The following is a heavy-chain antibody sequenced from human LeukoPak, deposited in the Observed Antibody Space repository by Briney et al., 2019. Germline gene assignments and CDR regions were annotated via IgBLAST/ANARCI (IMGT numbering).Heavy chain of an antibody. CDR2: ISSSSSYI. CDR1: GFTFSSYS. Sequence: PGGSLRLSCAASGFTFSSYSMNWVRQAPGKGLEWVSSISSSSSYIYYADSVKGRFTISRDNAKNSLYLQMNSLRAEDTAVYYCAVLGYSSSGEVYWGQGTLVTVPS. V-gene: IGHV3-21*01. D-gene: IGHD6-6*01. J-gene: IGHJ4*02. CDR3: AVLGYSSSGEVY.